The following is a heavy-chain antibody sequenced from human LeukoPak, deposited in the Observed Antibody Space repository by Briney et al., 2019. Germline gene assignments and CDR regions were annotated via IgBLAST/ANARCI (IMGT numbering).Heavy chain of an antibody. Sequence: GGSLRLSCAASGFTFSDYYMSWIRQAPGKGLEWVSYISSSGSTIYYADSVKGRFTISRDNAKNSLYLQMNSLRAEDTAVYYCAMSIAAAGTEYFQHWGQGTLVTVSS. D-gene: IGHD6-13*01. J-gene: IGHJ1*01. CDR1: GFTFSDYY. V-gene: IGHV3-11*01. CDR2: ISSSGSTI. CDR3: AMSIAAAGTEYFQH.